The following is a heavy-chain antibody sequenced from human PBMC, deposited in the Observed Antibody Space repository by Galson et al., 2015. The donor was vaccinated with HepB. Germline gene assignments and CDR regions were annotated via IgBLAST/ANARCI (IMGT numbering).Heavy chain of an antibody. CDR2: ISYDGSNK. D-gene: IGHD3-10*01. V-gene: IGHV3-30*03. CDR3: AALWFGESSPDY. J-gene: IGHJ4*02. Sequence: SLRLSCAASGFTFSSYGMHWVRQAPGKGLEWVAVISYDGSNKYYADSVKGRFTISRDNSKNTLYLQMNSLRAEDTAVYYCAALWFGESSPDYWGQGTLVTVSS. CDR1: GFTFSSYG.